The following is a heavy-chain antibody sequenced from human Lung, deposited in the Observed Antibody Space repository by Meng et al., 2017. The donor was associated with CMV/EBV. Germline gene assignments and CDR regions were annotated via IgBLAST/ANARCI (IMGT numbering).Heavy chain of an antibody. J-gene: IGHJ5*02. CDR3: GTLPTQYCSSTNCYKLLDP. CDR1: GYSHRHLF. V-gene: IGHV1-24*01. CDR2: SDPEYSQI. D-gene: IGHD2-2*02. Sequence: AXVXVSXXVSGYSHRHLFMHWVRQAPGKGLEWMGGSDPEYSQIIYAQSFQGRITMTEDTSTNTAYMELSDLRSEDTATYYCGTLPTQYCSSTNCYKLLDPWGQGXLVTVSS.